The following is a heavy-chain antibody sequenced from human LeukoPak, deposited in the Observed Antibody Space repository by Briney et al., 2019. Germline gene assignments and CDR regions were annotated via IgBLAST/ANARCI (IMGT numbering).Heavy chain of an antibody. CDR2: ISGSGGST. J-gene: IGHJ4*02. D-gene: IGHD3-22*01. V-gene: IGHV3-23*01. Sequence: GGSLRLSCAASGFTFSSYAMSWVRQAPGKGLEWVSAISGSGGSTYYADAVKGRFTISRDNSKNTLYLQMNSLRAEDTAVYYCAKDPLTMIVVVITSNDYWGQGTLVTVSS. CDR1: GFTFSSYA. CDR3: AKDPLTMIVVVITSNDY.